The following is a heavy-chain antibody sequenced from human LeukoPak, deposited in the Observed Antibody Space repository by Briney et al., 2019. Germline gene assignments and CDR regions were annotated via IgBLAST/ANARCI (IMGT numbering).Heavy chain of an antibody. V-gene: IGHV3-9*01. CDR1: GFTFDDYG. CDR3: AKGNCGADCYPDY. J-gene: IGHJ4*02. D-gene: IGHD2-21*02. Sequence: GGSLRPSCAASGFTFDDYGMSWVRQAPGKGLEWVSGISWYSGSIAYADSVKGRFTISRDNAKNSLYLQMNSLRPEDTALYYCAKGNCGADCYPDYWGQGTLVTISS. CDR2: ISWYSGSI.